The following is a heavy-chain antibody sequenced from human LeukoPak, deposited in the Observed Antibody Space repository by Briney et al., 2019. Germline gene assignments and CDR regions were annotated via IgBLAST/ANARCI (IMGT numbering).Heavy chain of an antibody. CDR3: ARVGGSSDFDY. J-gene: IGHJ4*02. D-gene: IGHD3-10*01. CDR2: IDTDGSST. Sequence: GGSLRLSCAASGFTVSSNYMSWVRQAPGKGLVWVSLIDTDGSSTPYADSVKGRFTISRDNAKNTLYLQMNSLRAEDTAVYYCARVGGSSDFDYWGQGTLVTVSS. CDR1: GFTVSSNY. V-gene: IGHV3-74*01.